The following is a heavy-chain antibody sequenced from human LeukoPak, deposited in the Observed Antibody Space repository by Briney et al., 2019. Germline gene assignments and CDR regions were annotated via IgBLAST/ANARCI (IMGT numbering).Heavy chain of an antibody. Sequence: ASVKVSCKASGGTFSSYAISWVRQAPGQGLEWMGRIIPILGISNYAQKFQGRVTITADKTTSTAYMELSSLRSEDTAVYYCARDESGIVVVPAASTSNYYGMDVWGQGTTVTVSS. D-gene: IGHD2-2*01. CDR1: GGTFSSYA. V-gene: IGHV1-69*04. J-gene: IGHJ6*02. CDR2: IIPILGIS. CDR3: ARDESGIVVVPAASTSNYYGMDV.